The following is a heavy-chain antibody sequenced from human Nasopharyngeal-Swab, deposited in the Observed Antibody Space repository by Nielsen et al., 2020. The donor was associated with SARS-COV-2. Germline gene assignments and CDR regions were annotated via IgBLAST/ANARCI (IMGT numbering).Heavy chain of an antibody. D-gene: IGHD3-10*01. CDR3: ARAGITMVRGGQDYYSDY. Sequence: WVRQAPGQGLEWMGGIIPIFGTANYAQKFQGRVTITADESTSTAYMELSSLRSEDTAVYYCARAGITMVRGGQDYYSDYWGQGTLVTVSS. J-gene: IGHJ4*02. CDR2: IIPIFGTA. V-gene: IGHV1-69*01.